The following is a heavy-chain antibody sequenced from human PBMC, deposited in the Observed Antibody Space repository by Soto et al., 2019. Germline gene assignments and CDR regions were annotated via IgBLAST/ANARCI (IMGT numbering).Heavy chain of an antibody. V-gene: IGHV3-23*01. CDR1: GFTFSSYA. D-gene: IGHD2-2*02. CDR3: AKDREIVVVPAAIHNY. CDR2: ISGSGGST. Sequence: XGSLRLSCAASGFTFSSYAMSWVRQAPGKGLEWVSAISGSGGSTYYADSVKGRFTISRDNSKNTLYLQMKSLRAEDTAVYYCAKDREIVVVPAAIHNYWGQGTLVTVSS. J-gene: IGHJ4*02.